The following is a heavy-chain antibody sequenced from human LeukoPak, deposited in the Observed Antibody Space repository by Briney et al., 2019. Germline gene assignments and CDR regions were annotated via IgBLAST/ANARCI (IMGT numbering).Heavy chain of an antibody. CDR1: GYTFTVYY. D-gene: IGHD1-26*01. V-gene: IGHV1-2*02. CDR3: ARVIKEGIVGATTSTDY. CDR2: INPNSGGT. Sequence: ASVKVSCKASGYTFTVYYMHWVRQAPGQGLEWMGWINPNSGGTNYAQKFQGRVTMTRDTSISTAYMELSRLRSDDTAVYYCARVIKEGIVGATTSTDYWGQGTLVTVSS. J-gene: IGHJ4*02.